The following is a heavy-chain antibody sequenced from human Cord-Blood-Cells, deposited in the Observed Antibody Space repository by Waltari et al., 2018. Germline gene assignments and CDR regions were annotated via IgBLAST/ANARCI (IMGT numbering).Heavy chain of an antibody. CDR3: ARSPEVVIARGAFDY. D-gene: IGHD2-21*01. CDR2: INHSGST. Sequence: QVQLQQWGAGLLKPSETLSLTCAVYGGSFSGSYWSWIRQPPGKGLEWIGEINHSGSTNYNPSLKSRVTISVDTSKNQFSLKLSSVTAADTAVYYCARSPEVVIARGAFDYWGQGTLVTVSS. J-gene: IGHJ4*02. V-gene: IGHV4-34*01. CDR1: GGSFSGSY.